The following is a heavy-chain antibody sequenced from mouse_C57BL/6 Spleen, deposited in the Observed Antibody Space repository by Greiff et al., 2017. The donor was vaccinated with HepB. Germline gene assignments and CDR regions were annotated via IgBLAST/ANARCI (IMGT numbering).Heavy chain of an antibody. CDR1: GYTFTSYW. D-gene: IGHD1-1*01. CDR2: IDPSDSYT. J-gene: IGHJ4*01. V-gene: IGHV1-69*01. CDR3: ASRGVYYGSSYDYAMDY. Sequence: QLQQPGAELVMPGASVKLSCKASGYTFTSYWMHWVKQRPGQGLEWIGEIDPSDSYTNYNQKFKGKSTLTVDKSSSTAYMQLSSLTSEDSAVYYCASRGVYYGSSYDYAMDYWGQGTSVTVSS.